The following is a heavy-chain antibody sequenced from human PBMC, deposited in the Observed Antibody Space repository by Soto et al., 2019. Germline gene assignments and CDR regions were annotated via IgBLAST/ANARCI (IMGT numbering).Heavy chain of an antibody. CDR1: GGTISGYY. D-gene: IGHD3-3*01. CDR3: ARGQRFSDWFDP. J-gene: IGHJ5*02. V-gene: IGHV4-4*07. CDR2: IYSSGNT. Sequence: QVHLQESGPGLVKPSETLSLTCSVSGGTISGYYWTWIRQPAGKGLEWIGRIYSSGNTKYNPSLQSRVTMSLATSNNQFSLRLTSVTAADTAVYSCARGQRFSDWFDPWGQGTLVTVSS.